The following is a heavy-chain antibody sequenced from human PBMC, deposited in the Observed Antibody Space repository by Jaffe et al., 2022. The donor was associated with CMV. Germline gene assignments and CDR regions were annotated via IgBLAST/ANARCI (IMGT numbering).Heavy chain of an antibody. CDR2: IYYSGST. Sequence: QLQLQESGPGLVKPSETLSLTCTVSGGSISSSSYYWGWIRQPPGKGLEWIGSIYYSGSTYYNPSLKSRVTISVDTSKNQFSLKLSSVTAADTAVYYCARHGGVDTAMVNYFDYWGQGTLVTVSS. V-gene: IGHV4-39*01. J-gene: IGHJ4*02. D-gene: IGHD5-18*01. CDR1: GGSISSSSYY. CDR3: ARHGGVDTAMVNYFDY.